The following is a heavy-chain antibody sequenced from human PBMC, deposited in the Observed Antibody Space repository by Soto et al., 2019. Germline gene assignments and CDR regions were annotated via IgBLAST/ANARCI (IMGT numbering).Heavy chain of an antibody. D-gene: IGHD6-13*01. Sequence: VQLVESGGGVVQPGRSLRLSCEASGFVYSQYAMHWVRQAPGKGPEWVALIRNDGSQKNYVDSVKGRFTISRDNSKKTLNLQMNSLRADDTAMYFCVRGIPSQYSSTWLYWHFDLWGPGTLVTVSS. CDR1: GFVYSQYA. V-gene: IGHV3-33*01. CDR3: VRGIPSQYSSTWLYWHFDL. J-gene: IGHJ2*01. CDR2: IRNDGSQK.